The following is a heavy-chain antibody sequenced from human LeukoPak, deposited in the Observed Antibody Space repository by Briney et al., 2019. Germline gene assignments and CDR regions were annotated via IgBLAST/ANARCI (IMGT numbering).Heavy chain of an antibody. J-gene: IGHJ3*01. CDR1: GGSFSGYY. Sequence: SETLSLTCAVYGGSFSGYYWSWIRQPPGKGLEWIGEINHSGSTNYNPSLKSRVTISVDTSKSQFSLTLRSVTAADTAVYYCARETEKQWQYWGQGTMATVSS. D-gene: IGHD6-19*01. V-gene: IGHV4-34*01. CDR2: INHSGST. CDR3: ARETEKQWQY.